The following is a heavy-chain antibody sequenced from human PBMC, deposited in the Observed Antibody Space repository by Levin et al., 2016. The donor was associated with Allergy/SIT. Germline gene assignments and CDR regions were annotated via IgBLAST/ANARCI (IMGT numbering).Heavy chain of an antibody. D-gene: IGHD7-27*01. Sequence: GESLKISCAASGFTFSSYAMSWVRQAPGKGLEWVSAISGSGGSTYYADSVKGRFTISRDNSKNTLYLQMNSLRAEDTAVYYCAREVLNWGIDYWGQGTLVTVSS. J-gene: IGHJ4*02. CDR1: GFTFSSYA. CDR3: AREVLNWGIDY. CDR2: ISGSGGST. V-gene: IGHV3-23*01.